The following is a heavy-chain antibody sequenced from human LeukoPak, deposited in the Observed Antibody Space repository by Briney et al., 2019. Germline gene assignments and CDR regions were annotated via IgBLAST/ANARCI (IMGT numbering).Heavy chain of an antibody. Sequence: SGGSLRLSCAASGFTFSSYDMTWVRQAPGRGLEWVSSIRPSGDNTYYGDSVKGRFTVSRDKSKNTVYLEMNNVRVDGTAVYYCARVAGWHWFDPWGQGTLVTVSS. CDR2: IRPSGDNT. CDR3: ARVAGWHWFDP. CDR1: GFTFSSYD. D-gene: IGHD6-19*01. V-gene: IGHV3-23*01. J-gene: IGHJ5*02.